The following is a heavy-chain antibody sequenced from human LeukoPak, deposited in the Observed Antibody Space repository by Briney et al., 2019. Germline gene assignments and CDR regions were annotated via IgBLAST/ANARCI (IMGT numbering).Heavy chain of an antibody. CDR2: MNPNSGNT. J-gene: IGHJ4*02. D-gene: IGHD7-27*01. CDR3: ARGRPTNLGGIY. CDR1: GYTFTSDH. V-gene: IGHV1-8*01. Sequence: ASVKVSCKASGYTFTSDHINLLRQAAGQGFEWMGWMNPNSGNTVYAQKFQGRVTMTWDTSISTAYMELSSLRSEDTAVYYCARGRPTNLGGIYWGQGTLVTVSS.